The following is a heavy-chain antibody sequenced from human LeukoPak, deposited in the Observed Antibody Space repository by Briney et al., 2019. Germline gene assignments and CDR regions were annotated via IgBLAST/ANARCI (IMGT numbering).Heavy chain of an antibody. CDR1: GLTFSSYW. CDR3: AREGYDSSGYYRDPDY. J-gene: IGHJ4*02. CDR2: IKQDGSEK. V-gene: IGHV3-7*01. Sequence: GGSLRLSCAASGLTFSSYWMSWVRQAPGKGLEWVANIKQDGSEKYYVDSVKGRFTISRDNAKNSLYLQMNSLRAEDTAVYYCAREGYDSSGYYRDPDYWGQGTLVTVSS. D-gene: IGHD3-22*01.